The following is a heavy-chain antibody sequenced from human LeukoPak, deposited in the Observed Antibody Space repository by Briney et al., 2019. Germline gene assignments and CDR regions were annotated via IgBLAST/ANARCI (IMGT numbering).Heavy chain of an antibody. CDR2: TSGSGGST. V-gene: IGHV3-23*01. CDR1: GFTFSSYA. CDR3: VKDRVTISSSGYFDY. Sequence: GGSLRLSCAASGFTFSSYAMSWVRQAPGKGLEWVSATSGSGGSTYYADSVKGRFTISRDNSKNTLYLQMSSLRAEDTAVYYCVKDRVTISSSGYFDYWGQGTLVTVSS. J-gene: IGHJ4*02. D-gene: IGHD2-21*02.